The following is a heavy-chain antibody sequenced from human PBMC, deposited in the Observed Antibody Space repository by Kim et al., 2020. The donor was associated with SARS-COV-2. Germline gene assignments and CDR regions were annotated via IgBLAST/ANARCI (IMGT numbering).Heavy chain of an antibody. Sequence: SETLSLTCTVSGGSISSGGYYWSWIRQHPGKGLEWIGYIYYSGSTYYNPSLKSRVTISVDTSKNQFSLKLSSVTAADTAVYYCAREDCSSTSCYPASWFDPWGKGAMVTVSS. CDR3: AREDCSSTSCYPASWFDP. CDR1: GGSISSGGYY. J-gene: IGHJ5*02. V-gene: IGHV4-31*03. CDR2: IYYSGST. D-gene: IGHD2-2*01.